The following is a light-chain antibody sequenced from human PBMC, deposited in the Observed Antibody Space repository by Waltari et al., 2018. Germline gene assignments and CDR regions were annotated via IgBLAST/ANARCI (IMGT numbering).Light chain of an antibody. CDR3: QQYYSPPLT. V-gene: IGKV4-1*01. CDR1: QNLLYTSNNKNF. Sequence: DIVMTQSPDSLAVSLGERATINCKSSQNLLYTSNNKNFLALYQQRPGHPLKLLIYWASTRESGVPDRFRGNGSGTDFTLTITALQAEDVAVYYCQQYYSPPLTFGGGTKVEIK. CDR2: WAS. J-gene: IGKJ4*01.